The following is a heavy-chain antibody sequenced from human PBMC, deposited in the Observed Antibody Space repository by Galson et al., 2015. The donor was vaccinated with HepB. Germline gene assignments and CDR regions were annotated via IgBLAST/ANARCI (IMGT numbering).Heavy chain of an antibody. CDR3: ARDRGYCNDGSCHSAGFDY. Sequence: SLRLSCAASGFSFSSYGMDWVRQAPGKGLECISYISASSGTMYYADSVKGRFTISRDNVKNSLSLQMNSLRAEDTAVYYCARDRGYCNDGSCHSAGFDYWGQGTLVTVSS. J-gene: IGHJ4*02. D-gene: IGHD2-15*01. V-gene: IGHV3-48*01. CDR1: GFSFSSYG. CDR2: ISASSGTM.